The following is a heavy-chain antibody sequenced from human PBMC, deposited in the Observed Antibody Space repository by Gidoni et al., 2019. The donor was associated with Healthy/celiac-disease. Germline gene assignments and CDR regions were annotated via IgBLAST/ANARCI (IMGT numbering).Heavy chain of an antibody. CDR1: GFPFSSYG. V-gene: IGHV3-30*18. J-gene: IGHJ4*02. CDR2: ISYEGSNK. D-gene: IGHD1-26*01. CDR3: AKSGIVGAGEGYY. Sequence: QVQLVESGGGVVQPGRSLRLSWAASGFPFSSYGMTWVRQAPGKGLEWVAVISYEGSNKYYADPVKGRFTISRDNSKNTLYLQMNSLRAEDTAVYYCAKSGIVGAGEGYYWGQGTLVTVSS.